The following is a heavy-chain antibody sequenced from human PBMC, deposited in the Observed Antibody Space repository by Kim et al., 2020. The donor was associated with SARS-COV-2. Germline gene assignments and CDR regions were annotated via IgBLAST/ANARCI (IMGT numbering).Heavy chain of an antibody. CDR1: GFTFSSYS. D-gene: IGHD3-9*01. J-gene: IGHJ6*02. Sequence: GGSLRLSCAASGFTFSSYSMNWVRQAPGKGLEWVSYISSSSSTIYYADSVKGRFTISRDNAKNSLYLQMNSLRDEDTAVYYCARDVPILYDILTGSPHTYYYYYYGMDVWGQGTTVTVSS. CDR3: ARDVPILYDILTGSPHTYYYYYYGMDV. V-gene: IGHV3-48*02. CDR2: ISSSSSTI.